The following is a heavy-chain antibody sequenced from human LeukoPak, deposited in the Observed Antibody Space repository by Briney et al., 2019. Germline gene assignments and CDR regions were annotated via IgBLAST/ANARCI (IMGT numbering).Heavy chain of an antibody. J-gene: IGHJ5*02. V-gene: IGHV1-2*02. CDR2: INPNSGGT. CDR3: ARDYSSIAASLGFHL. CDR1: GYTFTGYY. Sequence: GASVKVSCNASGYTFTGYYMHWVRQAPGQGLEWMGWINPNSGGTNYAQKFQGRVTMTRDTSISTAYMELSRLRSDDTAVYYCARDYSSIAASLGFHLGGQGTLVTVSS. D-gene: IGHD6-6*01.